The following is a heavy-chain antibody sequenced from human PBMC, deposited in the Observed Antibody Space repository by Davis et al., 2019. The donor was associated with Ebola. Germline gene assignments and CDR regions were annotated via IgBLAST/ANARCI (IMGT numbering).Heavy chain of an antibody. CDR1: GGSISSYY. CDR3: ARVIPDIVVVPAAKGQGNWFDP. Sequence: LRLSCTVSGGSISSYYWSWIRQHPGKGLEWIGYIYYSGSTYYNPSLKSRVTISVDTSKNQFSLKLSSVTAADTAVYYCARVIPDIVVVPAAKGQGNWFDPWGQGTLVTVSS. D-gene: IGHD2-2*01. J-gene: IGHJ5*02. V-gene: IGHV4-31*03. CDR2: IYYSGST.